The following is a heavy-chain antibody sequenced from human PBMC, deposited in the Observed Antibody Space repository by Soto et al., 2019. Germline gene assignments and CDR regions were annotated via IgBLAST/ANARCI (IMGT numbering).Heavy chain of an antibody. J-gene: IGHJ1*01. Sequence: GASVKVSCKASGYTFTSYGISWVRQAPGQGLEWMGWISAYNGNTNYAQKLQGRVTMTTDTSTSTAYMELRSLRSDDTAVYYCARDRVLGYCSGGSCYGAEYFQHWGQGTLVTVSS. CDR3: ARDRVLGYCSGGSCYGAEYFQH. CDR1: GYTFTSYG. D-gene: IGHD2-15*01. CDR2: ISAYNGNT. V-gene: IGHV1-18*01.